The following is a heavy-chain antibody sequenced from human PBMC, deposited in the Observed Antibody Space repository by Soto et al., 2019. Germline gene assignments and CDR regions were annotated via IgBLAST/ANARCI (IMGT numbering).Heavy chain of an antibody. CDR1: GYSISTDFY. D-gene: IGHD3-16*01. Sequence: PSETLSLTCVVSGYSISTDFYWGWIRQPPGKVLEWIGSTYHSGTTYYNPSLRGRLTISVDTTRNQFSLMLSSVTAADTAVYHCVRIGRGSLTFYSWFDIWGQGSLVTVSS. J-gene: IGHJ4*02. V-gene: IGHV4-38-2*01. CDR2: TYHSGTT. CDR3: VRIGRGSLTFYSWFDI.